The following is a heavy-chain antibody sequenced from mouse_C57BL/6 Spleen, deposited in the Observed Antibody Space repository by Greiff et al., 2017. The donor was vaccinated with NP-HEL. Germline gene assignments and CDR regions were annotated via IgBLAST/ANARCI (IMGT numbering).Heavy chain of an antibody. Sequence: QVQLQQPGAELVKPGASVKMSCKASGYTFTSYWITWVKQRPGQGLEWIGDIYPGSGSTNYNEKFKSKATLTVDTSSSTASMQLISLTSEDSAFYYCARESPNWDRYYFDYWGQGTTLTVSS. CDR2: IYPGSGST. CDR1: GYTFTSYW. CDR3: ARESPNWDRYYFDY. J-gene: IGHJ2*01. V-gene: IGHV1-55*01. D-gene: IGHD4-1*01.